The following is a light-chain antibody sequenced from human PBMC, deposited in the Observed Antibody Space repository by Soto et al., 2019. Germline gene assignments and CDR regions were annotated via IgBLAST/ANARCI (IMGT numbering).Light chain of an antibody. J-gene: IGKJ5*01. Sequence: IVLTQSPGTLSLSPGERATLSCRASQSVPRSYLAWYQQRPGQAPRLLIYGTSSRAAGLPDRFSGSGSGTDFTLTISRLEPEDFAVFYCQQYGISITFGQGTRLEIK. CDR2: GTS. V-gene: IGKV3-20*01. CDR1: QSVPRSY. CDR3: QQYGISIT.